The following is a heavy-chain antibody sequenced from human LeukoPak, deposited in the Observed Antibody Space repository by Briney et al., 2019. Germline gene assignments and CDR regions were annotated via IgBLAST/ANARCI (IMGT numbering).Heavy chain of an antibody. D-gene: IGHD2-15*01. CDR1: GFTLSSYS. CDR2: ISSTSRSI. Sequence: GGSLRLSCAASGFTLSSYSMNWLRQAARKGLHLDSSISSTSRSIYYAHSVKCRFTVSRDNAKKLLYLQLNSLRADDTAVYYCARNSGYFDYWGQGTLVTVSS. CDR3: ARNSGYFDY. J-gene: IGHJ4*02. V-gene: IGHV3-21*01.